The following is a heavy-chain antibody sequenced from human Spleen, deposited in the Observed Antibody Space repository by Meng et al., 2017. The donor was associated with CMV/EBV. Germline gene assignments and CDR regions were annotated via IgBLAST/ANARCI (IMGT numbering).Heavy chain of an antibody. CDR2: ITSSSSYI. V-gene: IGHV3-21*01. J-gene: IGHJ4*02. D-gene: IGHD5-24*01. CDR1: EFTFSGYS. CDR3: TRVLRDGYNPITLDY. Sequence: FEFTFSGYSMDWVRQAPGKGLEWVSSITSSSSYIYYADSVKGRFTISRDNAKNSLSLQMNSLRAEDTAVYYCTRVLRDGYNPITLDYWGQGTLVTVSS.